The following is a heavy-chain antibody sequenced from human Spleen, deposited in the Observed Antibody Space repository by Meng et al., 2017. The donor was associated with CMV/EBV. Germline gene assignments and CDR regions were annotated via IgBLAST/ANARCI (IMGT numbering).Heavy chain of an antibody. CDR1: GYTFSDYG. D-gene: IGHD5/OR15-5a*01. CDR3: ARFDIGSDY. CDR2: VSAYNGNT. V-gene: IGHV1-18*01. J-gene: IGHJ4*02. Sequence: ASVKVSCKASGYTFSDYGISWVRQAPGQGLEWMGWVSAYNGNTNYAQKFQDRVAMTTDTSTSTAYLELRSLRSDDTAVYYCARFDIGSDYWGQGTLVTVSS.